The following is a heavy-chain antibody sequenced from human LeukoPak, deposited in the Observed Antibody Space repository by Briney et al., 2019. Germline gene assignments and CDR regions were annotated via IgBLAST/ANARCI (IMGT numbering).Heavy chain of an antibody. V-gene: IGHV4-39*01. Sequence: PSETLSLTCTVSGGSISSSSYYWGWIRQPPGKGLEWIGSIYYSGSTYYNPSLKSQVTISVDTSKNQFSLKLSSVTAADTAVYYCARAYYYDSSGYMYYFDYWGQGTLVTVSS. CDR1: GGSISSSSYY. CDR2: IYYSGST. CDR3: ARAYYYDSSGYMYYFDY. J-gene: IGHJ4*02. D-gene: IGHD3-22*01.